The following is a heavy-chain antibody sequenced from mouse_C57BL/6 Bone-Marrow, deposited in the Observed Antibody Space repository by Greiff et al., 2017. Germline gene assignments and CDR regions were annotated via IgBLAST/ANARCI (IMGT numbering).Heavy chain of an antibody. CDR3: ARRRGFAY. V-gene: IGHV5-6*01. CDR2: ISSGGSYT. Sequence: VQLVESGGDLVKPGGSLKLSCAASGFTFSSYGMSWVRQTPDKRLEWVATISSGGSYTYYPDSVKGRFTISRDNAKNTLYLQMSSLKSEDTAMYYCARRRGFAYWGQGTLVTVSA. CDR1: GFTFSSYG. J-gene: IGHJ3*01.